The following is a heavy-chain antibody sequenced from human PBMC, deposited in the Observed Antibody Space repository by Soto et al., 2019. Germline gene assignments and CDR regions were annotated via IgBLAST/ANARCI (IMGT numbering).Heavy chain of an antibody. CDR1: GFKFEDYA. Sequence: PGGSLRLSCAASGFKFEDYAMHWVRQGPGKGLEWVSGISWNSGRIGYADSVKGRFIISRDNAKNSLYLQMNSLRAEDTAVYYCARVFRLFDWFDPWGQGTLVTVSS. CDR3: ARVFRLFDWFDP. CDR2: ISWNSGRI. V-gene: IGHV3-9*01. D-gene: IGHD3-22*01. J-gene: IGHJ5*02.